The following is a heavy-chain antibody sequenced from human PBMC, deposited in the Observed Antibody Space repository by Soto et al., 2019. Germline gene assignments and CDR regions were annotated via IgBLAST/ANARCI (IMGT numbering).Heavy chain of an antibody. V-gene: IGHV3-15*07. D-gene: IGHD1-26*01. J-gene: IGHJ4*02. CDR2: IKSKTDGGTT. CDR3: TRGGSYYGRAYYFDF. CDR1: SVSNVW. Sequence: SVSNVWMNWVRQAPGKGLEWVGRIKSKTDGGTTDYAAPVKGRFTISRDDSKNTLNLQMNGLKTEDTVMYYCTRGGSYYGRAYYFDFWGQGTLVTVSS.